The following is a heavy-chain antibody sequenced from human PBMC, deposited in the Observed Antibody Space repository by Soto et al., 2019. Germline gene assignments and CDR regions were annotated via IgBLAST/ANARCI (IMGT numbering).Heavy chain of an antibody. CDR1: GYDFSTHA. CDR2: INGDSGTT. Sequence: QGQIVQSGAEVKKPGASVKVSCKASGYDFSTHAMHWVRQAPGQVLEWMGRINGDSGTTKSSQKFQGRVAISRDASARNAYLELTRLRSEDTAVYYCARCYLGVVDAPIPMSSFDIWGQGTMVTVSS. CDR3: ARCYLGVVDAPIPMSSFDI. D-gene: IGHD2-15*01. J-gene: IGHJ3*02. V-gene: IGHV1-3*01.